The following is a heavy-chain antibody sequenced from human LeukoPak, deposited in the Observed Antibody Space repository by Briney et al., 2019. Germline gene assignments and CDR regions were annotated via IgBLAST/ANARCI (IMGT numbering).Heavy chain of an antibody. J-gene: IGHJ5*02. Sequence: ASVKVSCKASGYTFTGYYMHWVRQAPGQGLEWMGWINPNSGGTNYAQKFQGRVTMTRDTSISTAYMELSRLRSDDTAVYYCARDVLPPTTVGVGATVNWFDPWGQGTLVTVSS. D-gene: IGHD1-26*01. CDR2: INPNSGGT. CDR3: ARDVLPPTTVGVGATVNWFDP. V-gene: IGHV1-2*02. CDR1: GYTFTGYY.